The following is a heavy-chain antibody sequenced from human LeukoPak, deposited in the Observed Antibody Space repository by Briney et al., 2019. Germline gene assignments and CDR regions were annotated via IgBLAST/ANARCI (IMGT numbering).Heavy chain of an antibody. Sequence: PSETPSLTCTVSGYSISSGYYWGWIRQPPGKGLEWIGSIYHSGSTYYNPSLKSRVTISVDTSKNQFSLKLSSVTAADTAVYYCVGTVAGTGYGINFQHRGQGTLVTVSS. CDR1: GYSISSGYY. CDR3: VGTVAGTGYGINFQH. D-gene: IGHD6-19*01. J-gene: IGHJ1*01. CDR2: IYHSGST. V-gene: IGHV4-38-2*02.